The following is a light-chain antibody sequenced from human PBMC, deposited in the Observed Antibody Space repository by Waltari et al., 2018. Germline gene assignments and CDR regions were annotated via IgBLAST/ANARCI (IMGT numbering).Light chain of an antibody. CDR2: ETS. V-gene: IGLV7-46*01. J-gene: IGLJ3*02. CDR3: LLSDSGSWV. CDR1: TGDVTSGHY. Sequence: QTVVTQEPSLTVSPGGTVTLTCASSTGDVTSGHYPYWFQQKPGQAPRTLIYETSNKHSWTPARFSGALLGGKAALTLSGAQAEDDADYYCLLSDSGSWVFGGGTKLTVL.